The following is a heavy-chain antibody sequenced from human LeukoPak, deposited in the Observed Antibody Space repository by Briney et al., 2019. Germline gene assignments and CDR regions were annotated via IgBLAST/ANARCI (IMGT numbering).Heavy chain of an antibody. V-gene: IGHV4-31*03. CDR3: ARDYGDYGFDY. D-gene: IGHD4-17*01. CDR1: GGSISSGGYY. Sequence: PSETLSLTCTVSGGSISSGGYYWSWIRQHPGKGLEWIGYIYYSGSTYYNPSLKSRVTISVDTSKNQFSLKLSSVTAADTAVYHCARDYGDYGFDYWGQGTLVTVSS. CDR2: IYYSGST. J-gene: IGHJ4*02.